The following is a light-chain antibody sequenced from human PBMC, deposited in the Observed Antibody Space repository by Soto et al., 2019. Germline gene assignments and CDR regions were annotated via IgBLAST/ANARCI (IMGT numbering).Light chain of an antibody. V-gene: IGKV3-20*01. Sequence: EIVMTQSPVTLSVSPGERATLSCRASQNISRSLAWYQQKPGQAPRLLIYAASSRATGSPDRFSGGGSGTDFTLTISRLEPEDFAVYYCQQYGYSPITFGQGTRLEIK. CDR2: AAS. CDR1: QNISRS. CDR3: QQYGYSPIT. J-gene: IGKJ5*01.